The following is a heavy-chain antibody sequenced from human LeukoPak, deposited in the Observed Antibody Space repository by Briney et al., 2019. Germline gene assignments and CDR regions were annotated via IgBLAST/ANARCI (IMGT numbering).Heavy chain of an antibody. CDR2: ISWNSGSI. V-gene: IGHV3-9*01. CDR1: GFTFDDYA. Sequence: AGGSLRLSCAASGFTFDDYAMHWVRQAPGKGLEWVSGISWNSGSIGYADSVKGRFTISRDNAKNSLYLQMNSLRAEDTALYYCAKDQGPNWNDVFNWFDPWGQGTLVTVSS. D-gene: IGHD1-1*01. CDR3: AKDQGPNWNDVFNWFDP. J-gene: IGHJ5*02.